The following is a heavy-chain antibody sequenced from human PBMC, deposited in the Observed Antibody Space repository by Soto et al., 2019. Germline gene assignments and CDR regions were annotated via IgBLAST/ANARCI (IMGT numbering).Heavy chain of an antibody. CDR1: GFTFSSYS. CDR3: ARGVAVAPLDY. Sequence: GGSLRLSCAASGFTFSSYSMNWVRQAPGKGLEWVSSISSSSSYIYYADSVKGRFTISRDNAKNSLYLQMNRLRAEDTAVYYCARGVAVAPLDYWGQGILVTVSS. J-gene: IGHJ4*02. V-gene: IGHV3-21*01. CDR2: ISSSSSYI. D-gene: IGHD6-19*01.